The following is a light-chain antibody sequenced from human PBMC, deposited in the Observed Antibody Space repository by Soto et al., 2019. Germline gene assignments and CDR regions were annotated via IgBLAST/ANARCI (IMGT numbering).Light chain of an antibody. J-gene: IGKJ5*01. CDR1: QSVSRSY. V-gene: IGKV3-20*01. Sequence: EIVLTQSPGTLSLSPGERATLSCRASQSVSRSYLAWYQQKPGQAHRLLIYGASSRATVIPDRFSGSGSGTDFPLTISRLEPEDLAVYYCQQYGSLPHTFGQGTRLEIK. CDR2: GAS. CDR3: QQYGSLPHT.